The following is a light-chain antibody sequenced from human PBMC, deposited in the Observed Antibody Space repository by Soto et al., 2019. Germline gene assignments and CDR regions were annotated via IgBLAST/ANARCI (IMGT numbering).Light chain of an antibody. CDR2: WAS. CDR3: QQHSSGQLT. J-gene: IGKJ4*01. CDR1: QSILSTSNNKNY. V-gene: IGKV4-1*01. Sequence: DIVMTQSPDSLAVSLGERATINCKSSQSILSTSNNKNYLTWYQQKPGQPPKLLIYWASTRESGVPDRFSGSGSGTDFTLTIRSLQDEDVAVYYCQQHSSGQLTFGGGTKVEIK.